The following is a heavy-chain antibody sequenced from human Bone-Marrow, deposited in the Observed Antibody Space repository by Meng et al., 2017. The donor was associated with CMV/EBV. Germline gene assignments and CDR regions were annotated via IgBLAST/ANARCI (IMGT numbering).Heavy chain of an antibody. V-gene: IGHV1-46*01. CDR3: ARDKGDYSQGYISSGLLFDY. CDR2: INPSGGST. CDR1: GYTFTSYY. Sequence: ASVKVSCKASGYTFTSYYMHWVRQAPGQGLEWMGIINPSGGSTSYAQKFQGRVTMTRDTSTSTVYMELSSLRSEDTAVYYCARDKGDYSQGYISSGLLFDYWGQGTLVTVSS. D-gene: IGHD3-22*01. J-gene: IGHJ4*02.